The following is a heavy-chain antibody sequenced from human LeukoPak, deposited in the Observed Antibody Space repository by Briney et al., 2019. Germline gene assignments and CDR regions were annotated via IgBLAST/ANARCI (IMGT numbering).Heavy chain of an antibody. D-gene: IGHD3-22*01. CDR3: ARDRHDSSGIHTLDY. J-gene: IGHJ4*02. V-gene: IGHV4-31*03. CDR2: IYYSGST. Sequence: PSQTLSLTCSVSGGSIGSGGYWWTWIRQHPVKGLEGIGYIYYSGSTSYNPSLKSRVTISLDTSKNQFSLRLSSVTAADTAVYYCARDRHDSSGIHTLDYWGQGTLVTVSS. CDR1: GGSIGSGGYW.